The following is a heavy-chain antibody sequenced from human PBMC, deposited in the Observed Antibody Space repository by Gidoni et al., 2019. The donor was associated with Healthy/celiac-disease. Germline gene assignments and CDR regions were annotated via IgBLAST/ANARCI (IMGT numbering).Heavy chain of an antibody. Sequence: QVQLVESGGGVVQTGRSQRPSCAASGFTSSSYAMHWVRQAPGKGLEWVAVISYDGSNKYYADSVKGRFTISRDNSKNTLYLQMNSLRAEDTAVYYCARDDIAVAGPGGYWGQGTLVTVSS. V-gene: IGHV3-30*04. J-gene: IGHJ4*02. D-gene: IGHD6-19*01. CDR1: GFTSSSYA. CDR3: ARDDIAVAGPGGY. CDR2: ISYDGSNK.